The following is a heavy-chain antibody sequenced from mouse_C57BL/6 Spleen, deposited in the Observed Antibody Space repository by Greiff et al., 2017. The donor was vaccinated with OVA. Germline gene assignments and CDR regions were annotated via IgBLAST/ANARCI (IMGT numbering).Heavy chain of an antibody. CDR1: GFSLTSYG. CDR2: IWSGGST. V-gene: IGHV2-2*01. CDR3: ARYYGNYYAMDY. Sequence: VQRVESGPGLVQPSQSLSITCTVSGFSLTSYGVHWVRQSPGKGLEWLGVIWSGGSTDYNAAFISRLSISKDNSKSQVFFKMNSLQADDTAIYYCARYYGNYYAMDYWGQGTSVTVSS. D-gene: IGHD2-1*01. J-gene: IGHJ4*01.